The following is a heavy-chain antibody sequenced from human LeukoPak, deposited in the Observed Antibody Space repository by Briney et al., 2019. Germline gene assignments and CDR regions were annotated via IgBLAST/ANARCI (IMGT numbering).Heavy chain of an antibody. CDR3: ARPRSSSILGMVAFDI. D-gene: IGHD2-21*01. CDR1: GGSISSYY. V-gene: IGHV4-4*07. Sequence: SETLSLTCTVSGGSISSYYWSWIRQPAGKGLEWIGRIYTSGSTNYNPSLKSRVTMSVDTSKNQFSLKLSSVTAADTAVYYCARPRSSSILGMVAFDIWGQGTMVTVSS. CDR2: IYTSGST. J-gene: IGHJ3*02.